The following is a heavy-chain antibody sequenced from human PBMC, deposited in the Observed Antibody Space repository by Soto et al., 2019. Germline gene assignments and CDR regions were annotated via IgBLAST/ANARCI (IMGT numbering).Heavy chain of an antibody. CDR2: INHSGIT. J-gene: IGHJ1*01. CDR3: ATGFVWVDFRGVPTDDEYFQH. V-gene: IGHV4-34*01. CDR1: GGSFSGYY. Sequence: SETLSLTCAVYGGSFSGYYCSWIRQPPWKGLEWIGEINHSGITNYNPSLKSRVTISVDTSKNQFSLKLSSVTAADTAVYYCATGFVWVDFRGVPTDDEYFQHWGQRTLVPVCS. D-gene: IGHD3-10*01.